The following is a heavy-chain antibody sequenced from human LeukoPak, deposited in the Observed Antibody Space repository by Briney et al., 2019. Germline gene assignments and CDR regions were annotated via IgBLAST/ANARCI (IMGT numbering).Heavy chain of an antibody. Sequence: PGGSLRLSCTASGFTVRSNYMFLVRQAPGKGLECVSVIYSDGSAYYADSVKGRFTISRDSSMNTLFLQMNSLRAEDTAMYYCAGALYYNYYETRYFAYWGQGTPVTVSS. D-gene: IGHD3-22*01. J-gene: IGHJ4*02. V-gene: IGHV3-53*01. CDR1: GFTVRSNY. CDR2: IYSDGSA. CDR3: AGALYYNYYETRYFAY.